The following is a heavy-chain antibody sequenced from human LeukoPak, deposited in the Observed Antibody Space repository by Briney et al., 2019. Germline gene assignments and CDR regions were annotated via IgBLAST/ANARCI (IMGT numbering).Heavy chain of an antibody. J-gene: IGHJ4*02. V-gene: IGHV3-48*04. CDR1: GFTFSSYS. D-gene: IGHD3-22*01. CDR3: ARDKNYYDSSGSLGY. Sequence: GGSLRLSCAASGFTFSSYSMNWVRQAPGKGLEWVSYISSSSSTIYYADSVKGRFTISRDNAKNSLYLQMNSLRAEDTAVYYCARDKNYYDSSGSLGYWGQGTLVTVSS. CDR2: ISSSSSTI.